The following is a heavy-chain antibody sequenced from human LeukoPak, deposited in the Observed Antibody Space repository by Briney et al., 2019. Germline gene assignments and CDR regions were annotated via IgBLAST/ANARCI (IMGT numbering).Heavy chain of an antibody. V-gene: IGHV3-30*02. CDR1: GFTFSDHY. CDR3: AAAGNFDY. CDR2: IRYDGSNK. Sequence: GGSLRLSCAASGFTFSDHYMSWVRQAPGKGLEWVAFIRYDGSNKYYADSVKGRFTISRDNSKNTLYLQMNSLRAEDTAVYYTAAAGNFDYWGQGTLVTVSS. D-gene: IGHD6-13*01. J-gene: IGHJ4*02.